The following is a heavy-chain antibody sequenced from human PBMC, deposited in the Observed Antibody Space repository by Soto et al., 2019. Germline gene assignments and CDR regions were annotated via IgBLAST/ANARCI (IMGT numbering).Heavy chain of an antibody. J-gene: IGHJ4*02. CDR2: ISSSGTFI. D-gene: IGHD3-10*01. V-gene: IGHV3-21*01. Sequence: RLSCAASGFTFSDYSMNWVRQAPGKGLEWVSFISSSGTFIHYADSVKGRFTISRDNAKNSLYLQMNSLRAEDTAVFYCGRVFYGSGSYFVDNWGQGTLVTVSS. CDR1: GFTFSDYS. CDR3: GRVFYGSGSYFVDN.